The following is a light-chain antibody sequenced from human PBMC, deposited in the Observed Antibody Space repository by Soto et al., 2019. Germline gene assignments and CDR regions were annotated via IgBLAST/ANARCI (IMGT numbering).Light chain of an antibody. CDR1: SSDVGSYNL. CDR3: CSYAGSSTLV. Sequence: QSVLTQPASVSWSPGQSITISCTGTSSDVGSYNLVSWYQQHPGKAPKLMIYEGSKRPSGVSNRFSGSKSGNTASLTTSGLQAEYEADYYCCSYAGSSTLVFGGGTKVTVL. J-gene: IGLJ2*01. CDR2: EGS. V-gene: IGLV2-23*01.